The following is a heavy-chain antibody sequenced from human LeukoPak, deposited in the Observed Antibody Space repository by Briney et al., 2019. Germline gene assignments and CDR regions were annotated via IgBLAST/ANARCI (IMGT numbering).Heavy chain of an antibody. CDR2: INHSGST. J-gene: IGHJ5*02. CDR3: ASAWDSSSWYVVDP. D-gene: IGHD6-13*01. Sequence: SETLSLTCAVYGGSFSGYYWSWIRQPPGKGLEWIGEINHSGSTNYNPSLKSRVTISVDTSKNQFSLKLSSVTAADTAVYYCASAWDSSSWYVVDPWGQGTLVTVSS. CDR1: GGSFSGYY. V-gene: IGHV4-34*01.